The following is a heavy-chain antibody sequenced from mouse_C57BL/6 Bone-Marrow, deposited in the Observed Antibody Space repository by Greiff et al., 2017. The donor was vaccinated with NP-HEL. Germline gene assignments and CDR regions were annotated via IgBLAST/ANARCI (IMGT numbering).Heavy chain of an antibody. CDR3: ARGGGDFAY. CDR1: GYSFTGYF. CDR2: INPYNGDT. V-gene: IGHV1-20*01. J-gene: IGHJ3*01. Sequence: EVQLQQSGPELVKPGDSVKISCKASGYSFTGYFMNWVMQSHGKSLEWIGRINPYNGDTFYNQKFKGKATLTVDKSSSTAHMELRSLTSEDAAVYYCARGGGDFAYWGQGTLVTVSA.